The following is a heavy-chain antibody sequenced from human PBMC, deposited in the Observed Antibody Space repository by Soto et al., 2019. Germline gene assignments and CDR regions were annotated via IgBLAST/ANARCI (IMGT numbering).Heavy chain of an antibody. CDR1: GGSISSSSYY. D-gene: IGHD5-12*01. J-gene: IGHJ5*02. V-gene: IGHV4-30-4*01. Sequence: TLSLTCTVSGGSISSSSYYWSWIRQPPGKGLEWIGYIYYSGSTYYNPSLKSRVTISVDTSKNQFSLKLSSVTAADTAVYYCARYSGYEGLRFDPWGQGTLVTVSS. CDR2: IYYSGST. CDR3: ARYSGYEGLRFDP.